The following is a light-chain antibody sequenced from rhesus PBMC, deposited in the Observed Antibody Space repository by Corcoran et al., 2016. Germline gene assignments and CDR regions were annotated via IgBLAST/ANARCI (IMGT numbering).Light chain of an antibody. J-gene: IGLJ1*01. V-gene: IGLV2-32*01. Sequence: QAALTQPRSVYGSPGQSVTISCTGTSSYIGGYNYVSWYQQHPGTAPKLMIYEVSKRPSGVSDRFSGSKSRNTASLTISGLQAEDEADYYCCSYAGSYTFILGAGTRLTVL. CDR3: CSYAGSYTFI. CDR2: EVS. CDR1: SSYIGGYNY.